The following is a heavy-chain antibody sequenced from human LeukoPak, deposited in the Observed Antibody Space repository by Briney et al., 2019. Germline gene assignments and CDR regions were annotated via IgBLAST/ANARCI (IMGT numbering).Heavy chain of an antibody. V-gene: IGHV1-2*02. D-gene: IGHD6-13*01. CDR1: GYTFTVYY. Sequence: ASVTVSCKASGYTFTVYYIHWMRQAPGQGLEWMGWINPNSGGTNYAQKFQGRVTMTRDTSISSAYMELSRLASDDTAVYYCARGAGTSWFDYWGQGTLVTVSS. CDR2: INPNSGGT. CDR3: ARGAGTSWFDY. J-gene: IGHJ4*02.